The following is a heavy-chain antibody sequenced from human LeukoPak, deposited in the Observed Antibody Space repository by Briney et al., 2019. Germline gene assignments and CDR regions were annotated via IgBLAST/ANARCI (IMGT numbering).Heavy chain of an antibody. CDR2: IIPIFDTA. CDR3: ARAKKDGYRTTYYFDY. D-gene: IGHD5-24*01. V-gene: IGHV1-69*06. CDR1: GGTFSSYG. J-gene: IGHJ4*02. Sequence: SVKVSCKASGGTFSSYGISWVRQAPRQGLEWMGGIIPIFDTAKYAQKLQGGVTITADKSTSTAYMELSSLRSEDTAVYYCARAKKDGYRTTYYFDYWGQGTLVTVSS.